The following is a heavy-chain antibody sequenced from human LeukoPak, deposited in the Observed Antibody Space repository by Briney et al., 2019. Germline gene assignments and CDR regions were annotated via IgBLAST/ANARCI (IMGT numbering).Heavy chain of an antibody. CDR1: GYTFTSYD. CDR2: MNPNSGNT. J-gene: IGHJ4*02. CDR3: ARDAYGYSYGYPYYLDY. V-gene: IGHV1-8*01. Sequence: ASVKVSCKASGYTFTSYDINWVRQATGQGLEWMGWMNPNSGNTGYAQKFQGRVTMTRNTSISTAYMELSRLRSDDTAVYYCARDAYGYSYGYPYYLDYWGQGTLVTVSS. D-gene: IGHD5-18*01.